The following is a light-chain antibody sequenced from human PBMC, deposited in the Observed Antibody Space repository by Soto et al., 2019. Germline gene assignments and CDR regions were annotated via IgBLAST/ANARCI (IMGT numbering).Light chain of an antibody. CDR3: WQYRTS. Sequence: EIVLTQSPGTLSLSPGARATLSCRASQGVSSSYLAWYQQKPGQPPRLLIYDASRRATGIPDRFSGSVSGADFTLTITRLESAEFAVYYCWQYRTSFGGGTKVEIK. J-gene: IGKJ4*01. V-gene: IGKV3-20*01. CDR1: QGVSSSY. CDR2: DAS.